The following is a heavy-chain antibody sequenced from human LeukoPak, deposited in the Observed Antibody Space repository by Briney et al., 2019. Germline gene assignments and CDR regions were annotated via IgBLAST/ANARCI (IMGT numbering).Heavy chain of an antibody. Sequence: SVKVSCKASGGTFSSYAISWVRQAPGQGLEWMGGIIPIFGTANYAQKFQGRVTITADESTSTAYMELSSLRSEDTAVHYCASSRYDYGDYVPYYGMDVWGKGTTVTVSS. CDR2: IIPIFGTA. D-gene: IGHD4-17*01. J-gene: IGHJ6*04. V-gene: IGHV1-69*01. CDR1: GGTFSSYA. CDR3: ASSRYDYGDYVPYYGMDV.